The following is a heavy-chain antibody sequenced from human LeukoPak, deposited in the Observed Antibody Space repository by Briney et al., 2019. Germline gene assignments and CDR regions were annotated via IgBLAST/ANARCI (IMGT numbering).Heavy chain of an antibody. CDR3: ARDPGYGLGVDYGDY. CDR2: VHRGGNT. Sequence: PAVSLRCSGAASGFTGSGNYMSWVRQGPGKGLEWLSVVHRGGNTYYADSVKGRFTISRDSSKTTVFLQMDRLRAEDTAVYYCARDPGYGLGVDYGDYWGQGTMVTVSS. CDR1: GFTGSGNY. J-gene: IGHJ4*02. D-gene: IGHD3-10*01. V-gene: IGHV3-66*01.